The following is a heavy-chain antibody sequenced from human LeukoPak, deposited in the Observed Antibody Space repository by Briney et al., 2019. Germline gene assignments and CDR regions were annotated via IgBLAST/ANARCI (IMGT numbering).Heavy chain of an antibody. Sequence: SETLSLTCTVSGGSISSSSYYWGWIRQPPGKGLEWIGSIYYSGSTYYNPSLKSRVTISVDTSKNQFSLRLSSVTAADTAVYYCAREIFGVVKGWFDPWGQGTLVTVSS. D-gene: IGHD3-3*01. CDR2: IYYSGST. CDR3: AREIFGVVKGWFDP. J-gene: IGHJ5*02. CDR1: GGSISSSSYY. V-gene: IGHV4-39*01.